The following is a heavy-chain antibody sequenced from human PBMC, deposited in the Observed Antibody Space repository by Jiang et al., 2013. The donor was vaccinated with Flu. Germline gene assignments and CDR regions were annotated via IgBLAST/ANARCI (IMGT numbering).Heavy chain of an antibody. V-gene: IGHV3-33*01. Sequence: QLLESGGGVVQPGRSLRLSCAASGFTFSSYGMHWVRQAPGKGLEWVAVIWYDGSNKYYADSVKGRFTISRDNSKNTLYLQMNSLRAEDTAVYYCARDKGGDYSTYIDYWGQGTLVTVSS. CDR2: IWYDGSNK. CDR3: ARDKGGDYSTYIDY. J-gene: IGHJ4*02. CDR1: GFTFSSYG. D-gene: IGHD4-11*01.